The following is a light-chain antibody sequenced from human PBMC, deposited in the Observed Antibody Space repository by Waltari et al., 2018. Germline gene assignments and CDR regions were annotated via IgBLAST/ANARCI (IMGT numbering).Light chain of an antibody. J-gene: IGKJ2*01. V-gene: IGKV1-39*01. CDR3: QQSYTAPYT. CDR1: RAITNY. CDR2: AAS. Sequence: DIQMTQSPSSLSASVGDRVTITCRASRAITNYVNWYPQRPGLAPKLLIYAASTLQGGVPTRFSGSGSGTDFTLTISSLRPEDSATYYCQQSYTAPYTFGQGTKLEIK.